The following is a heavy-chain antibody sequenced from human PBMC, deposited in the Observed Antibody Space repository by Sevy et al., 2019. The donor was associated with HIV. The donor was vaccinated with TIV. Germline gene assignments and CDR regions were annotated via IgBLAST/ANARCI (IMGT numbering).Heavy chain of an antibody. CDR2: ISGSGGST. J-gene: IGHJ4*02. D-gene: IGHD1-1*01. V-gene: IGHV3-23*01. CDR1: GFTFSSYA. Sequence: GGSLRLSCAASGFTFSSYAMSWVRQAPGKGLEWVSAISGSGGSTYYADSVKGRFTISRDNSKNTLYLQMNSLRAEDTAVYYCAKFRGVQLERLFALDYWGQGTLVTVSS. CDR3: AKFRGVQLERLFALDY.